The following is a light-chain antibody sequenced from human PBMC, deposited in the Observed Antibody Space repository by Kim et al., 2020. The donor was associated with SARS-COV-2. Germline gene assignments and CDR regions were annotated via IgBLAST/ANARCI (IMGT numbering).Light chain of an antibody. Sequence: AIRITQSPSSLSASTGDRVTITCRASQDISRYLAWHQQKPGKAPKLVIYAASTLQSGVPSRFSGSGSGTDFTLTISGLQSEDFATYYCQQYYSYPPTFGQGTKVDI. J-gene: IGKJ1*01. CDR1: QDISRY. V-gene: IGKV1-8*01. CDR2: AAS. CDR3: QQYYSYPPT.